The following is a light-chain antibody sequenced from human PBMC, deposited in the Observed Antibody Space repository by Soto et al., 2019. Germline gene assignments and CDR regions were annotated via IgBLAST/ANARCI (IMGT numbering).Light chain of an antibody. Sequence: IRLKQSPAGQSLSPGERATLSCMASQRVSSYLAWYQPTFGQAPRLLTYDASHRATGIPARFSRSGSATDCTLTHRSLEPEDFAIYYCLQRYIWLLTFGQGTKVDIK. CDR1: QRVSSY. CDR2: DAS. J-gene: IGKJ1*01. V-gene: IGKV3-11*01. CDR3: LQRYIWLLT.